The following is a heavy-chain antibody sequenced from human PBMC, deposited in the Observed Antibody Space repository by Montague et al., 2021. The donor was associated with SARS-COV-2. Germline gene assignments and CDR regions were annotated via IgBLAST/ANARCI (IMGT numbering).Heavy chain of an antibody. Sequence: SETLSLTCTVSGGSITNNIDYWAWIRQPPGKGLEWIGSIYYTGNTYYNPSLKSRVTISLVTSKNHFTLKLSSVTAAETAVYYCARLKRYFDSSGSPSASDFWGQGTKVTVSS. D-gene: IGHD3-22*01. CDR3: ARLKRYFDSSGSPSASDF. CDR2: IYYTGNT. V-gene: IGHV4-39*02. J-gene: IGHJ3*01. CDR1: GGSITNNIDY.